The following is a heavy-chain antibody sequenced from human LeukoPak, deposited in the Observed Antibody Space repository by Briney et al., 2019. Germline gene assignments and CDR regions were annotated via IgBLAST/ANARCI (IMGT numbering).Heavy chain of an antibody. CDR3: ASLYGSGSYYNVDY. CDR2: IYHSGST. D-gene: IGHD3-10*01. V-gene: IGHV4-30-2*01. CDR1: GGSISSGGYS. J-gene: IGHJ4*02. Sequence: SQTLSLTCAVSGGSISSGGYSWSWIRQPPGKGLEWIGYIYHSGSTYYNPSLKSRVTISVDRSKNQFSLKLSSVTAADTAVYYCASLYGSGSYYNVDYWGQGTLATVSS.